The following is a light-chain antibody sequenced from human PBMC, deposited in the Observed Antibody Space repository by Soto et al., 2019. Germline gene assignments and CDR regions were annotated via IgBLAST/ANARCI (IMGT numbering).Light chain of an antibody. CDR2: DSS. CDR1: ESVRDE. Sequence: EAVLTQSPATLSLSPGERATLSCRASESVRDELGWYQQKPGQAPMLLIFDSSNRATGIPARFSGSGYGTDFTLSISSLEPEDFAVYYCQQRLSWPITFGQGTRLEI. J-gene: IGKJ5*01. V-gene: IGKV3-11*01. CDR3: QQRLSWPIT.